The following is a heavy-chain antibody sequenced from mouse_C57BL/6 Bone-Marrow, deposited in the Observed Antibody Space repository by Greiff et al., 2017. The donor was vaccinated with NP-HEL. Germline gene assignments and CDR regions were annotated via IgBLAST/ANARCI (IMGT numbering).Heavy chain of an antibody. CDR2: IDPSDSYT. J-gene: IGHJ3*01. D-gene: IGHD3-2*02. Sequence: QVQLQQPGAELVMPGASVKLSCKASGYTFTSYWMHWVKQRPGQGLEWIGEIDPSDSYTNYNQKFKGKSTLTVDKSSSTAYMQLSSLTSEDSAVDYCAREGDSSGYGAWLAYWGQGTLVTVSA. V-gene: IGHV1-69*01. CDR1: GYTFTSYW. CDR3: AREGDSSGYGAWLAY.